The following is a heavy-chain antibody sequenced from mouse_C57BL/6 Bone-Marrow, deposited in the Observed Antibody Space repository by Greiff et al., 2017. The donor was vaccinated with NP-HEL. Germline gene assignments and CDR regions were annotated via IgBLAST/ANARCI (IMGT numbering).Heavy chain of an antibody. Sequence: EVQLVESGGDLVKPGGSLKLSCAASGFTFSSYGMSWVRQTPDKRLEWVATISSGGSYTYYPDSVKGRFTISRDNANNTLYLQMSSLKSEDTAMYYCARPRAPITTVVARFAYWGQGTLVTVSA. CDR3: ARPRAPITTVVARFAY. V-gene: IGHV5-6*01. CDR2: ISSGGSYT. J-gene: IGHJ3*01. CDR1: GFTFSSYG. D-gene: IGHD1-1*01.